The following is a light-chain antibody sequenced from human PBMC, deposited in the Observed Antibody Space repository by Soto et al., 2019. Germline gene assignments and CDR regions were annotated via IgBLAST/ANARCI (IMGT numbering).Light chain of an antibody. CDR1: SNDVGYYNY. CDR3: SSYTTAYTQV. Sequence: QSVLSQPASVSGSPGQSITISCTGTSNDVGYYNYVSWYQQHPGQAPKLMISEVTTRPSGVSDRFSGSESGNTASLTISRLQAEDEAHYYCSSYTTAYTQVFGGGTKLTVL. V-gene: IGLV2-14*01. CDR2: EVT. J-gene: IGLJ3*02.